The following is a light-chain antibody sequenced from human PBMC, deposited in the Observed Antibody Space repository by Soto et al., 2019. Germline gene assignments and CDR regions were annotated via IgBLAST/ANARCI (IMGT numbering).Light chain of an antibody. Sequence: DIQMTQSPDSLSASVGDRVTITCRASQNIVTYLNWYQQKPGKAPNLLVYAASTLQSGVPSRFSGSGSGTDFPLHITHLQPEDFANYYCPQTYSPPYSLGQGTKLEI. CDR2: AAS. V-gene: IGKV1-39*01. CDR1: QNIVTY. CDR3: PQTYSPPYS. J-gene: IGKJ2*01.